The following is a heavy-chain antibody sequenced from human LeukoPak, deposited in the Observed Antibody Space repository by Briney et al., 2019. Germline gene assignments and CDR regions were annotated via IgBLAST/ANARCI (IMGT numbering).Heavy chain of an antibody. CDR1: GYTFTSYY. D-gene: IGHD1-26*01. CDR2: INPSGGST. J-gene: IGHJ4*02. CDR3: AREIVGANAPIDY. V-gene: IGHV1-46*01. Sequence: GASVKVSCKASGYTFTSYYMHRVRQAPGQGLEWMGIINPSGGSTSYAQKFQGRVTMTRDMSTSTVYMELSSLRSEDTAVYYCAREIVGANAPIDYWGQGTLVTVSS.